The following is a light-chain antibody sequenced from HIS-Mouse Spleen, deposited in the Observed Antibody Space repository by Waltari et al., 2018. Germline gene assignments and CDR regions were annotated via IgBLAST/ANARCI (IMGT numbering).Light chain of an antibody. J-gene: IGKJ2*01. CDR3: QQYNNFMYT. CDR2: GAS. V-gene: IGKV3-15*01. CDR1: QSVSSN. Sequence: EIVMTQSPATLSVSPGERATLSCRASQSVSSNLAWYQQKPGQAPRLLSYGASTRATGIPARFSGSGSGTEFTLTISSMQSEDFAVYYCQQYNNFMYTFGQGTKLEIK.